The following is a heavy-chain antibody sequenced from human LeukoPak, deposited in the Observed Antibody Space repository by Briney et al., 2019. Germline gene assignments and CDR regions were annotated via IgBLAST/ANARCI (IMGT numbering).Heavy chain of an antibody. J-gene: IGHJ4*02. CDR1: GFTFSSYS. V-gene: IGHV3-21*01. D-gene: IGHD5-18*01. CDR3: ARSPYSYGTRYFDY. Sequence: GRSLRLSCAASGFTFSSYSMNWVRQAPGKGLEWVSSISSSSSYIYYADSVKGRFTISRDNAKNSLYLQMNSLRAEDTAVYYCARSPYSYGTRYFDYWGQGTLVTVSS. CDR2: ISSSSSYI.